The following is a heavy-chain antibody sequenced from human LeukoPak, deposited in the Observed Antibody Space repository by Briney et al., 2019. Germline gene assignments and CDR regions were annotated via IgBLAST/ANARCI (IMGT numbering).Heavy chain of an antibody. Sequence: ASVKVSCKASGYTFTGYYIHWVRQAPGQGLEWMGWINPNSGGTNYVQKFQGRVTMTRDTSISTAYMELSSLRSDDTAVYYCARGPTAEAAAAIRGDYWGQGTLVTVSS. D-gene: IGHD2-2*02. V-gene: IGHV1-2*02. CDR2: INPNSGGT. CDR1: GYTFTGYY. J-gene: IGHJ4*02. CDR3: ARGPTAEAAAAIRGDY.